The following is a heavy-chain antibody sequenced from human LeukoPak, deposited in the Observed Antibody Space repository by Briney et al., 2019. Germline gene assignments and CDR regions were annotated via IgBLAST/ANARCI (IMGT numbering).Heavy chain of an antibody. D-gene: IGHD2-2*02. J-gene: IGHJ4*02. CDR1: GFTFSDYY. CDR2: ISGSATTT. V-gene: IGHV3-11*01. CDR3: ARDPLVYM. Sequence: GGSLRLSCAASGFTFSDYYMSWIRQAPGKGLEWVSFISGSATTTYYVDSVKGRFTLSRDNAKNSLYLQMNSLRAEDSAVYYCARDPLVYMWGQGSLVTVSS.